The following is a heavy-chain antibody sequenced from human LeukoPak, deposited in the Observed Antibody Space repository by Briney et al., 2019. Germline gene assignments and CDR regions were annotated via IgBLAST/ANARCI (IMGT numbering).Heavy chain of an antibody. Sequence: GGSLRLSCAASGFTFSSYGMHWVRQAPGKGLEWVAVIWYDGSNKYYADSVKGRFTISRDNSKNTLYLQMNSLRAEDTAVHYCARGYIAAAGYFDYWGQGTLVTVSS. CDR2: IWYDGSNK. CDR3: ARGYIAAAGYFDY. D-gene: IGHD6-13*01. V-gene: IGHV3-33*01. J-gene: IGHJ4*02. CDR1: GFTFSSYG.